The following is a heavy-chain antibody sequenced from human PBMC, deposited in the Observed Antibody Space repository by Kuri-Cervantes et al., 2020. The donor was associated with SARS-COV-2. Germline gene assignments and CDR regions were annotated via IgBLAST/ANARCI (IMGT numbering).Heavy chain of an antibody. CDR2: INHSGST. Sequence: ESLKISCAASGFTFSSYAMSWIRQPPGKGLEWIGEINHSGSTNYNPSLKSRVTISVDTSKNQFSLKLSSVTAADTAVYYCARYGVYYYYYYMDVWGKGTTVTVSS. V-gene: IGHV4-34*01. CDR1: GFTFSSYA. D-gene: IGHD3-3*01. J-gene: IGHJ6*03. CDR3: ARYGVYYYYYYMDV.